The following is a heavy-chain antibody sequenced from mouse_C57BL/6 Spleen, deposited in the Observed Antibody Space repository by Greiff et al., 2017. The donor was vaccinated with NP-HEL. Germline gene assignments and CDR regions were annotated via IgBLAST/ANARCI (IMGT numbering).Heavy chain of an antibody. Sequence: VKVVESGPELVKPGASVKISCKASGYAFSSSWMNWVKQRPGKGLEWIGRIYPGDGDTNNNGKFKGKATLTADKSSSTAYMQLSSLTSEDSAVYFCARESPYYGSSPWFAYWGQGTLVTVSA. CDR3: ARESPYYGSSPWFAY. D-gene: IGHD1-1*01. CDR1: GYAFSSSW. J-gene: IGHJ3*01. V-gene: IGHV1-82*01. CDR2: IYPGDGDT.